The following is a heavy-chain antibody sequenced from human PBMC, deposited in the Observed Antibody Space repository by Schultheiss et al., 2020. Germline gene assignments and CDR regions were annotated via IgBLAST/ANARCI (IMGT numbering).Heavy chain of an antibody. D-gene: IGHD3-22*01. Sequence: ASVKVSCKASGYTFTSYDINWVRQATGQGLEWMGWMNPNSGNTGYAQKFQGRVTMTRNTSISTAYMELSSLRSEDTAVYYCASSGKEGYDSSGYYLHDAFDIWGKGTMVTVSS. CDR1: GYTFTSYD. V-gene: IGHV1-8*01. J-gene: IGHJ3*02. CDR3: ASSGKEGYDSSGYYLHDAFDI. CDR2: MNPNSGNT.